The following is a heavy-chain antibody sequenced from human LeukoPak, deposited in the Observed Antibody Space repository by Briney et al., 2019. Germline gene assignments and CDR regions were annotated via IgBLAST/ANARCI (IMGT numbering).Heavy chain of an antibody. D-gene: IGHD3-22*01. CDR2: ISGSGGST. V-gene: IGHV3-23*01. CDR3: AKTPYDSSGPEVYYYYYMDV. J-gene: IGHJ6*03. Sequence: RGSLSLSCAASGFTFRRSATGWVRQAPGKGLEWVSAISGSGGSTYYADSVKGRFTISRDNSKNTLYLQMNSLVAEDTAVYYCAKTPYDSSGPEVYYYYYMDVWGKGTTVTVSS. CDR1: GFTFRRSA.